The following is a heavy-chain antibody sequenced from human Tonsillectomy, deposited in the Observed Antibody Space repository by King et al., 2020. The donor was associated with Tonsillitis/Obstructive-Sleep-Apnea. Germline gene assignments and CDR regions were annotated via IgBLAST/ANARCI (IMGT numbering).Heavy chain of an antibody. D-gene: IGHD6-19*01. CDR3: ARLPGGGNGWARLEYYYYGMDV. CDR1: GGSISSYY. CDR2: IYYSGST. V-gene: IGHV4-59*08. J-gene: IGHJ6*02. Sequence: VQLQESGPGLVKPSETLSLTCTVSGGSISSYYWSWIRQPPGKGLEWIGYIYYSGSTNYNPSLKSRVTISVDTSKNQFSLKLSSVTAADTAVYYCARLPGGGNGWARLEYYYYGMDVWGQGTTVTVSS.